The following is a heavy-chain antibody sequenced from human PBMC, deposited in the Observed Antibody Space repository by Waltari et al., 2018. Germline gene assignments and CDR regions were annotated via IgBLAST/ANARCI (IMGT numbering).Heavy chain of an antibody. CDR1: GFSFSRHG. Sequence: QVKLVEPGGGVVQPGRSLRLSCAASGFSFSRHGMHWVRQAPGKGLEWVAVISFHGGNIYYADSVKGRFTISRDNSKNTLYLQMNSLRAEDTAVYYCAKGQYFDWRMDVWGQGTTVTVSS. CDR2: ISFHGGNI. CDR3: AKGQYFDWRMDV. J-gene: IGHJ6*02. D-gene: IGHD3-9*01. V-gene: IGHV3-30*18.